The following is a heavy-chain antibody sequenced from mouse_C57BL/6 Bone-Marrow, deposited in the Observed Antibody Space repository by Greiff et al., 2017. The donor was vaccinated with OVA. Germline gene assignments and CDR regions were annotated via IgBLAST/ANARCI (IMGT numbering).Heavy chain of an antibody. V-gene: IGHV1-9*01. J-gene: IGHJ3*01. CDR3: AHYYGYVSFAY. D-gene: IGHD2-2*01. CDR2: ILPGSGST. CDR1: GYTFSSYW. Sequence: VQLQQSGAELMKPGASVKISCKATGYTFSSYWIEWVKQRPGHGLEWIGEILPGSGSTNYNEKFKGKATFTVDTSSNTAYMQLSSLTSEDSAVYYVAHYYGYVSFAYWGQGTLVTVSA.